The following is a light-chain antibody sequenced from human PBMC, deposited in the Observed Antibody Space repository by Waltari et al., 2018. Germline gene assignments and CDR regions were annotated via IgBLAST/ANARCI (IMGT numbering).Light chain of an antibody. CDR1: QTISSW. J-gene: IGKJ2*01. CDR2: TAS. Sequence: DIQMTQSPSTLSTSIGDRVTITCRASQTISSWLAWYQQKPGKAPKLLINTASSLESGVPSRFSGSGSGTEFTLTISSLQPDDFPTYYCQQYDRLPVTFGQGTKLEIK. CDR3: QQYDRLPVT. V-gene: IGKV1-5*03.